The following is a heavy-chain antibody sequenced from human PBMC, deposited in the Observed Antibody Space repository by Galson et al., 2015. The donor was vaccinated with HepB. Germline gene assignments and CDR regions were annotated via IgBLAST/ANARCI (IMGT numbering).Heavy chain of an antibody. CDR1: GFTFSITW. D-gene: IGHD1-1*01. Sequence: SLRLSCAASGFTFSITWMNWVRQAPGKGLEWVGRIKSKRDGETSDYAAPVKGRFTISRDDSKNTVFLQMNSLKTGDTALYYCVADTYNSAAQAFDFWGQGALLTVSS. V-gene: IGHV3-15*01. CDR3: VADTYNSAAQAFDF. CDR2: IKSKRDGETS. J-gene: IGHJ4*02.